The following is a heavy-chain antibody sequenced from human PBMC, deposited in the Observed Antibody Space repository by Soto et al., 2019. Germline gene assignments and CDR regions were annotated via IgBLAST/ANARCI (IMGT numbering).Heavy chain of an antibody. D-gene: IGHD2-15*01. J-gene: IGHJ3*02. CDR1: GYTFISYF. CDR2: VNPHAGST. Sequence: QVQLVQSGAEVKKPGASVKVSCTASGYTFISYFVHWVRQAPGQGLEWMGVVNPHAGSTTYAQKFEDRVTMTRDTSTSTVYMELSSLRSEDTAVYYCARIGGYCSGGSCYQGVFDIWGQGTMVIVSS. CDR3: ARIGGYCSGGSCYQGVFDI. V-gene: IGHV1-46*01.